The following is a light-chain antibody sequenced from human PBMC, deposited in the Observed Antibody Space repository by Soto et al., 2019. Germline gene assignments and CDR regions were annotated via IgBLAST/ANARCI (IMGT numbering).Light chain of an antibody. CDR2: KAS. CDR3: SSYTSGSTLYV. J-gene: IGLJ1*01. V-gene: IGLV2-14*01. CDR1: SSDVGGYDY. Sequence: QSVPTQPASVSGTPGQSITISCTGTSSDVGGYDYVSWYQQHPGKAPRLMIYKASNRPSWVSHRFSGSRSGNTASLTISGLQAEDEADYYGSSYTSGSTLYVFGTGTKVTVL.